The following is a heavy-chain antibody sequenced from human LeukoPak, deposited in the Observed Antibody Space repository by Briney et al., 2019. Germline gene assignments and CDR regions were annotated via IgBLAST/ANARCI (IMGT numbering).Heavy chain of an antibody. CDR3: AKGGYCSGGTCYIRGFDP. V-gene: IGHV1-69*13. CDR1: GGTFSNYA. D-gene: IGHD2-15*01. CDR2: IIPSFGTA. J-gene: IGHJ5*02. Sequence: GASVKVSCKASGGTFSNYAISWMRQAPGQGPEWMGGIIPSFGTANHAQKFEGRVNITADESTNIAYMELRSLRSEDAAVYYCAKGGYCSGGTCYIRGFDPWGQGTLVTVSS.